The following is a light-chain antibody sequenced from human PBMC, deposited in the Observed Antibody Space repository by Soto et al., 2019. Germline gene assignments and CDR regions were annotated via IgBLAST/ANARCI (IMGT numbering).Light chain of an antibody. J-gene: IGLJ1*01. CDR2: EVS. Sequence: QSALTQPASVSGSPGQSITISCTGTSSDVGSYNLVSWYQQHPRKAPKLMIYEVSKRPSGVSNRFSGSKSGNTASLTISGLQAEDEADYYCCSYAGSSFYVFGTGTKVTVL. CDR1: SSDVGSYNL. V-gene: IGLV2-23*02. CDR3: CSYAGSSFYV.